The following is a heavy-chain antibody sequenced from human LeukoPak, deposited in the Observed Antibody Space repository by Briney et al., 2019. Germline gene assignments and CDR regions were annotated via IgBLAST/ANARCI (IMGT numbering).Heavy chain of an antibody. CDR1: GGTFSSYA. V-gene: IGHV1-69*05. CDR2: IIPSFCTA. CDR3: ARDLDGSEAFQH. D-gene: IGHD3-10*01. Sequence: SVEVSCKASGGTFSSYAISWVRQAPGQGLEWMGRIIPSFCTANYAQKFQGRVTITTDESTSTAYMELSSLRSEDTAVYYCARDLDGSEAFQHWGQGTLVTVSS. J-gene: IGHJ1*01.